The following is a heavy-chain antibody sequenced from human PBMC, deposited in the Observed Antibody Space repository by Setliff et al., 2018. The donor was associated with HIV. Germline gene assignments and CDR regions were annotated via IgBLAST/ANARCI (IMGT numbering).Heavy chain of an antibody. CDR2: IHTSDTT. D-gene: IGHD6-13*01. CDR1: GVSTSIHY. CDR3: ARGVAAAGMLMDV. J-gene: IGHJ6*03. Sequence: PSETLSLTCTVSGVSTSIHYWVWIRQPAGRGLEWIGRIHTSDTTRYNPPLQSRVAMSVDTSKNQFSLKLTSVSAADTAVYHCARGVAAAGMLMDVWGKGTTVTVSS. V-gene: IGHV4-4*07.